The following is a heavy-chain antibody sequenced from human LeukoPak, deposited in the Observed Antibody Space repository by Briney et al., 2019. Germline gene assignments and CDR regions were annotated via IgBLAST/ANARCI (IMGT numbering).Heavy chain of an antibody. CDR3: ASLDQLLSYGMDV. D-gene: IGHD2-2*01. J-gene: IGHJ6*02. CDR2: IYYSGST. V-gene: IGHV4-59*08. CDR1: GGSISSYY. Sequence: PSETLSLTCTVSGGSISSYYWSWIRQPPGKGLEWIGYIYYSGSTNYNPSLKSRVTISVDTSKNQFSLKLSSVTAADTAVYYCASLDQLLSYGMDVWGQGTTVTVSS.